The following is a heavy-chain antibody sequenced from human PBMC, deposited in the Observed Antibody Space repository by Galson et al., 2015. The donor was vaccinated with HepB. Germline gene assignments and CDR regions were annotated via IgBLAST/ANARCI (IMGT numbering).Heavy chain of an antibody. CDR1: GFTFSSYS. V-gene: IGHV3-48*02. D-gene: IGHD2-21*02. CDR3: ARNVGVPLAYCGGDCWDAFDI. J-gene: IGHJ3*02. Sequence: SLRLSCAASGFTFSSYSMNWVRQAPGKGLEWVSYISSSSSTIYYADSVKGRFTISRDNAKNSLYLQMNSLRDEDTAVYYCARNVGVPLAYCGGDCWDAFDIWGQGTMVTVSS. CDR2: ISSSSSTI.